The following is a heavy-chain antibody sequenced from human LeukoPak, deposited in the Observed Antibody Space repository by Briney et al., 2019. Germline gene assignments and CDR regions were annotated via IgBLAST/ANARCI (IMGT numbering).Heavy chain of an antibody. CDR3: ARDHSPYYGDYNEYYYYYYGMDV. CDR2: ISYDGNNK. V-gene: IGHV3-30*04. D-gene: IGHD4-17*01. Sequence: GGSLRLSCVASGFTFSSYAMHWVRQAPGKGLEWVAVISYDGNNKYYADSVKGRFTISRDNSKNTLYLQMNSLRAEDTAVYYCARDHSPYYGDYNEYYYYYYGMDVWGQGTTVTVSS. CDR1: GFTFSSYA. J-gene: IGHJ6*02.